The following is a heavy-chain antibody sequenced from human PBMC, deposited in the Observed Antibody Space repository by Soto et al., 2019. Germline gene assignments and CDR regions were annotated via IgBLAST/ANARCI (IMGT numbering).Heavy chain of an antibody. CDR3: AKVSVITGYSSSWYWDYFDY. CDR1: GFTFSSYA. V-gene: IGHV3-23*01. CDR2: ISGSGGST. J-gene: IGHJ4*02. D-gene: IGHD6-13*01. Sequence: GGSLRLSCAASGFTFSSYAMSWVRQAPGKGLEWVSAISGSGGSTYYADSVKGRLTISRDNSKNTLYLQMNSLRAEDTAVYYCAKVSVITGYSSSWYWDYFDYWGQGTLVTVSS.